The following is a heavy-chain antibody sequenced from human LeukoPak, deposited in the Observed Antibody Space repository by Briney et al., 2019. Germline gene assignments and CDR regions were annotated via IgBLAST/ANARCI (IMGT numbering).Heavy chain of an antibody. V-gene: IGHV3-9*01. CDR3: ARALSDGSGSLGAFDI. J-gene: IGHJ3*02. CDR1: GFTFDDYA. CDR2: ISWNSGSI. Sequence: GGSLRLSCAASGFTFDDYAMHWVRQGPGKGLEWVSGISWNSGSIGYADSVKGRFTISRDNAKNSLYLQMNSLRAEDTAVYYCARALSDGSGSLGAFDIWGQGTMVTVSS. D-gene: IGHD3-10*01.